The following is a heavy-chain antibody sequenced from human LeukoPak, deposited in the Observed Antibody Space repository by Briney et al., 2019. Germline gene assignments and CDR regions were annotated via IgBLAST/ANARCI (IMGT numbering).Heavy chain of an antibody. CDR2: IYHSGST. D-gene: IGHD6-13*01. CDR1: GGSISSGGYY. V-gene: IGHV4-30-2*01. J-gene: IGHJ4*02. CDR3: ARLSSSWYQPYYFDY. Sequence: PSETLSLTCTVSGGSISSGGYYWSWIRQPPGKGLEWIGYIYHSGSTYYNPPLKSRVTISVDRSKNQFSLKLSSVTAADTAVYYCARLSSSWYQPYYFDYWGQGTLVTVSS.